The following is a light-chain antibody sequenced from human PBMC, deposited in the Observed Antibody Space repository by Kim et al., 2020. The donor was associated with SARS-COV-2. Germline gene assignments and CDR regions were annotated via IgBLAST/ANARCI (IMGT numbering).Light chain of an antibody. CDR1: QSVRNY. CDR3: QQRANWPPLT. J-gene: IGKJ4*01. Sequence: EIVLTQSPATLSFSPGERATLSCRASQSVRNYLAWYQQKPGQAPRLLVYDASTRATGIPARFSGNGSGTDFTLTISSLEPEDFAVYYCQQRANWPPLTFGGGTKVDIK. CDR2: DAS. V-gene: IGKV3-11*01.